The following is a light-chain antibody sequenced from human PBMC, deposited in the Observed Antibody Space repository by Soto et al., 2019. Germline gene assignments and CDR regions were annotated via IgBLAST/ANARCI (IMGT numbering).Light chain of an antibody. J-gene: IGLJ2*01. CDR2: DVS. Sequence: QSALTQPASVSGSPGQSINISCTGTSSDVGGYNYVSWYQQHPGKAPKLMIYDVSNRPSGVSNRFSGSKSGNTASLTISGLQAEDEADYYCSSYTISSTLVFGGGTKLTVL. CDR3: SSYTISSTLV. CDR1: SSDVGGYNY. V-gene: IGLV2-14*01.